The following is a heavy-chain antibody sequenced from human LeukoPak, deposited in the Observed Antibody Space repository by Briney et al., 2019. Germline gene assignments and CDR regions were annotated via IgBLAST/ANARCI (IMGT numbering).Heavy chain of an antibody. D-gene: IGHD2-15*01. CDR2: ISSSSSYI. V-gene: IGHV3-21*01. J-gene: IGHJ6*03. Sequence: PGGSLRLSCAASGFTFSSYSMNWVRQAPGKGLEWVSSISSSSSYIYYADSVKGRFTISRDNAKNSLYLQMNSLRAEDTAVYYCARDRPYCSGGSCYFSYYMDVWGKGTTVTVSS. CDR3: ARDRPYCSGGSCYFSYYMDV. CDR1: GFTFSSYS.